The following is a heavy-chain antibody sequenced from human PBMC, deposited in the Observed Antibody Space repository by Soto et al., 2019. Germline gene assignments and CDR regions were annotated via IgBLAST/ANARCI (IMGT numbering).Heavy chain of an antibody. D-gene: IGHD1-26*01. V-gene: IGHV3-73*02. CDR2: IRSKANSYAT. Sequence: EVPLVESGGGLVQPGGSLKLSCAASGFTFSGSAMHWVRQASGKGLEWVGRIRSKANSYATAYAASVKGRFTISRDDSKNTAYLLMNSLKTEDTAVYYCSRHERMGGGYWGQGTLVTVSS. CDR3: SRHERMGGGY. CDR1: GFTFSGSA. J-gene: IGHJ4*02.